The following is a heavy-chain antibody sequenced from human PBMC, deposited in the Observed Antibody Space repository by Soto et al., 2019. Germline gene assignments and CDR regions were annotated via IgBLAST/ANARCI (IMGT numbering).Heavy chain of an antibody. D-gene: IGHD5-18*01. Sequence: ALNRYWKAGGCTFSSYAISWVRNAPRQGLEWMGGIIPIFGTANYAQKFQGRVTITADESTSTAYMELSSLRSEDTAVYYCASVSGYSYGNRPATWFDPWGQGILVTVSS. CDR2: IIPIFGTA. CDR3: ASVSGYSYGNRPATWFDP. CDR1: GCTFSSYA. V-gene: IGHV1-69*01. J-gene: IGHJ5*02.